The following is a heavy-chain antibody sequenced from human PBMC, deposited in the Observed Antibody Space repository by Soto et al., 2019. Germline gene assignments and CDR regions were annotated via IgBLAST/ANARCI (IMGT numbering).Heavy chain of an antibody. Sequence: NPSETLSLTCAVYGGSFSGYYWSWIRQPPGKGLEWIGEINHSGITNYNPSLKSRVNISVDTYKNQFSLKLTSVTAADTAVYYCATTSWSHNLFGPWGQGTLVTVSS. J-gene: IGHJ5*02. CDR1: GGSFSGYY. V-gene: IGHV4-34*01. CDR2: INHSGIT. D-gene: IGHD3-3*01. CDR3: ATTSWSHNLFGP.